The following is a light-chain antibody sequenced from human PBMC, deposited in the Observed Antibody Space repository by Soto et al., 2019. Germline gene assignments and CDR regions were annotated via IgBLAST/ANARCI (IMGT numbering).Light chain of an antibody. V-gene: IGKV1-39*01. CDR1: QGISTY. J-gene: IGKJ1*01. CDR3: QQSYSTPWT. CDR2: AAS. Sequence: DIQMTQSPSSLSASVGDRVTITCRASQGISTYLNWYQQKPGKAPKLLIYAASSLQSGVPSRFSGSGSETDFTLTISSLQPEHFATYSCQQSYSTPWTFGQGTMVDIK.